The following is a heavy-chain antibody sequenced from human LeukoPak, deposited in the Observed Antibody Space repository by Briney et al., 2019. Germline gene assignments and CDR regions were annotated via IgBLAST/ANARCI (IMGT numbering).Heavy chain of an antibody. D-gene: IGHD2-21*02. Sequence: PGGSLRLSCTASGFTFGDYAMSWFRQAPGKGLEWVGFIRSKAYGGTTECAASVKGRFTISRDDSKSIAYLQMNSLKTEDTAVYYCTRAVNVIVVVTGVDYWGQGTLVTVSS. CDR2: IRSKAYGGTT. CDR3: TRAVNVIVVVTGVDY. J-gene: IGHJ4*02. CDR1: GFTFGDYA. V-gene: IGHV3-49*03.